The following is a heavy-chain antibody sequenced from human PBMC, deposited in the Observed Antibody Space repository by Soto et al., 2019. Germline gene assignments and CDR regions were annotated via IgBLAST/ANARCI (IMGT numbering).Heavy chain of an antibody. CDR3: ETSKGGVSNGPTTY. Sequence: EVQLVESGGALVQPGGSLRLSCAASGFTFSNYWMHWVRQAPGKGLVWISRMNSDGSNTVYADAVKGRFTISRDNAKNTRYRQMNSLRVEDTAVYYCETSKGGVSNGPTTYWGQGTLVTVSS. V-gene: IGHV3-74*01. CDR2: MNSDGSNT. D-gene: IGHD1-26*01. CDR1: GFTFSNYW. J-gene: IGHJ4*02.